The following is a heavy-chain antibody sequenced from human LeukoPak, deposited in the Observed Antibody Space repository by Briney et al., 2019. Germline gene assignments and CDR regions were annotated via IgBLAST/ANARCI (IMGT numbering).Heavy chain of an antibody. V-gene: IGHV4-61*02. Sequence: SETLSLTCTVSGGSISSGSYYWSWIRQPAGKGLEWIGRIYTSGSTNYNPSLKSRVTISVDTSKNQFSLKLSSVTAADTAVYYCARRRSSTGDAFDIWGQGTMVTVSS. D-gene: IGHD1-14*01. CDR1: GGSISSGSYY. CDR2: IYTSGST. CDR3: ARRRSSTGDAFDI. J-gene: IGHJ3*02.